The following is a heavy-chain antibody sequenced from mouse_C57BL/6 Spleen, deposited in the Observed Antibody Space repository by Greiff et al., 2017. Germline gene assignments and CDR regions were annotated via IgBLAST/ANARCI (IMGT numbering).Heavy chain of an antibody. CDR2: IYPGSGNT. CDR1: GYSFTSYY. CDR3: ARDGVERDYFDD. D-gene: IGHD1-1*02. V-gene: IGHV1-66*01. Sequence: QVQLQQSGPELVKPGASVKISCKASGYSFTSYYIHWVKQRPGQGLEWIGWIYPGSGNTKYNEKFKGKATLTADTSSSTAYMQLSSLASEDSAVYYCARDGVERDYFDDWGQGTTLTVSS. J-gene: IGHJ2*01.